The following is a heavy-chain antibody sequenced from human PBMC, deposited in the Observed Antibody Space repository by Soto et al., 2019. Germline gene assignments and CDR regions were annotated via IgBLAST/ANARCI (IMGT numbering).Heavy chain of an antibody. CDR2: ISGSGGST. Sequence: SLRLSSAAPVFRFSSYARSWVRQAPGKVLEWVSGISGSGGSTYYADSVKGRFTISRDNSKNALYLQRNSLRAEDTAVYYYAKDRYSAILWFGEYDVLDSWAQVTMVAVSS. D-gene: IGHD3-10*01. CDR1: VFRFSSYA. J-gene: IGHJ4*02. CDR3: AKDRYSAILWFGEYDVLDS. V-gene: IGHV3-23*01.